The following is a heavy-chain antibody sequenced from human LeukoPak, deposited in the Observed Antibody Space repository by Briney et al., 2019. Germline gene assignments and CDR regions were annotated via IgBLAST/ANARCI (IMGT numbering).Heavy chain of an antibody. V-gene: IGHV4-59*01. CDR2: IYYSGST. Sequence: KASETLSLTCTVCGGSISSYYWSWIRQPPGKGLEWIGYIYYSGSTNYNPSLRSRVTISVDTSKNQFSLKLSSVTAADTAVYYCARVRSHDSSAYYPNWFDPWGQGTLVTVSS. CDR3: ARVRSHDSSAYYPNWFDP. CDR1: GGSISSYY. J-gene: IGHJ5*02. D-gene: IGHD3-22*01.